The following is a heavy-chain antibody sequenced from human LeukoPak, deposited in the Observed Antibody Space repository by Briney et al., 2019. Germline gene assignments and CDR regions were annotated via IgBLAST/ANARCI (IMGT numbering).Heavy chain of an antibody. Sequence: GGSLRLSCEASGFSFSSYNMDWVRQTPGKGLEWISSITTSSTYTFYADSVKGRFTISRDNARNSLYLQMNSLTDEDTAVYYCAGDPYSGAYGNTYYYYMDVWGKGTTVTISS. CDR3: AGDPYSGAYGNTYYYYMDV. V-gene: IGHV3-21*01. D-gene: IGHD1-26*01. CDR1: GFSFSSYN. J-gene: IGHJ6*03. CDR2: ITTSSTYT.